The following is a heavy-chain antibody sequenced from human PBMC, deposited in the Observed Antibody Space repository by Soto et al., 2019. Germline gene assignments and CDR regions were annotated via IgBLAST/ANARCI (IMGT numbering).Heavy chain of an antibody. Sequence: QVQLQQWGAGLLKPSETLSLTCAVYGGSFSGYYWSWIRQPPGKGLEWIGEINHSGSTNYNPSLKSRVTISEDTSKNQFSLKLSSGTAADPVAYYCARSLVRTYGELCRREDHYSYMDVGGKGTTVTVSS. CDR1: GGSFSGYY. V-gene: IGHV4-34*01. CDR3: ARSLVRTYGELCRREDHYSYMDV. CDR2: INHSGST. J-gene: IGHJ6*03. D-gene: IGHD3-16*01.